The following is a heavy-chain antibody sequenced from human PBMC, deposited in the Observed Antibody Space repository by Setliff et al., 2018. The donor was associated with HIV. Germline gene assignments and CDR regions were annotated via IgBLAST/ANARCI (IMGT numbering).Heavy chain of an antibody. CDR2: IYPGDSDT. D-gene: IGHD1-1*01. CDR1: GYRFTSYW. V-gene: IGHV5-51*01. J-gene: IGHJ3*02. CDR3: ARHGGHPGAQWNFDI. Sequence: GESLKISCQGSGYRFTSYWIAWVRQMPGKGLEWMGIIYPGDSDTRYSPSFQGQVTISVDRSITTAYVQWRSLKASDTAMYYCARHGGHPGAQWNFDIWGKGTMVTVSS.